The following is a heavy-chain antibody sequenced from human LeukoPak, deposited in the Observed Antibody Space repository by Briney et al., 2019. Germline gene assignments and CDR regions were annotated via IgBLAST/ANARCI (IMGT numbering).Heavy chain of an antibody. CDR1: GYTLTELS. Sequence: ASVTVSCKVSGYTLTELSMHWARQAPGKGLEWMGGFDPEDGETIYAQKFQGRVTMTEDTSTDTAYMELSSLRSEDTAVYYCATGSYYYDSSGFYFDYWGQGTLVTVSS. V-gene: IGHV1-24*01. D-gene: IGHD3-22*01. CDR3: ATGSYYYDSSGFYFDY. CDR2: FDPEDGET. J-gene: IGHJ4*02.